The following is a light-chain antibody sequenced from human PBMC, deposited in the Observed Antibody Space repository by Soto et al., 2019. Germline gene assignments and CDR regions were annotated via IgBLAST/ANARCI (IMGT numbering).Light chain of an antibody. J-gene: IGLJ1*01. Sequence: QSALTQPPSASGTPGQRVTIAWALNSANGGSNYVYWYQLLPGTAPKLLIYRNNQRPSGVPDRFSGSKSGTSASLAISGLRSEDEADYYCAAWDDSLSVPYVFGTGTKVTVL. CDR2: RNN. CDR1: SANGGSNY. V-gene: IGLV1-47*01. CDR3: AAWDDSLSVPYV.